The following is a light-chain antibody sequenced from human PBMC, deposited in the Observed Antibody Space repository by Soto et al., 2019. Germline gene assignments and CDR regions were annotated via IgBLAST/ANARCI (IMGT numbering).Light chain of an antibody. CDR2: YAS. CDR1: QSINRY. CDR3: QQRSKWPPIT. Sequence: DIVLTQSPATLSLSPGERATLSCRASQSINRYLAWYQQKPGQAPRLLIYYASNRAAGIPARFSGSGSGTHFTLTISSLEPEDFAVYYCQQRSKWPPITLGQGTRLEIK. J-gene: IGKJ5*01. V-gene: IGKV3-11*01.